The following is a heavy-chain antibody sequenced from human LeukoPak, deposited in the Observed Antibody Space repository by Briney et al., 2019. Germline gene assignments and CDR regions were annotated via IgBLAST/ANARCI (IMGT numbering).Heavy chain of an antibody. Sequence: SQTLSLTCAISGDSVSSDTTAWNWIRQSPSRGLEWLGRAYYTSKWITNYAVSVRSRITVNPNTSNNQFSLQLNSVTPEDTAVYYCTRETSLRYYDFWSGWGYWGQGTLVTVSS. CDR1: GDSVSSDTTA. V-gene: IGHV6-1*01. CDR3: TRETSLRYYDFWSGWGY. CDR2: AYYTSKWIT. D-gene: IGHD3-3*01. J-gene: IGHJ4*02.